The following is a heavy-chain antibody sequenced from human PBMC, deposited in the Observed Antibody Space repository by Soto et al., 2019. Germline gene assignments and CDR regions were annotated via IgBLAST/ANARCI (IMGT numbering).Heavy chain of an antibody. D-gene: IGHD1-26*01. CDR1: GGTFSSYA. V-gene: IGHV1-69*13. J-gene: IGHJ4*02. Sequence: SVKVSSKASGGTFSSYAISWVRQAPGQGLEWMGGIIPIFGTANYAQKLQGRVTITADESTSTDYMELSSLRSEDTAVYYCARDRRGSYQDFEYWGQGTPVTVSS. CDR2: IIPIFGTA. CDR3: ARDRRGSYQDFEY.